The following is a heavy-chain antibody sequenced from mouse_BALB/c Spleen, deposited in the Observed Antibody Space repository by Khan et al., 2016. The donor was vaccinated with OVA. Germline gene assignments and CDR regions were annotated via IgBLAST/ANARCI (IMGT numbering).Heavy chain of an antibody. D-gene: IGHD2-14*01. Sequence: QVQLKQSGAELARPGASVKMSCKASGYTFTSYSMHWIIQRPGQGLEWIGYINPSSGYTIYNQKFKDKATLTADKSSSTAYIQLSSLTSDDSAVYYGARHRNVYWFDYWGQGTLVTVSA. CDR2: INPSSGYT. CDR1: GYTFTSYS. J-gene: IGHJ3*01. CDR3: ARHRNVYWFDY. V-gene: IGHV1-4*01.